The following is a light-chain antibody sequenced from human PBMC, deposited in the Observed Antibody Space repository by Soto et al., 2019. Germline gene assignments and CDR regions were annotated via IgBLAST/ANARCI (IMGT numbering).Light chain of an antibody. J-gene: IGLJ2*01. CDR1: SSDVGSYNL. CDR2: EGS. Sequence: QSALTQPASVSGSPGQSITISCTGTSSDVGSYNLVSWYQQHPGKAPKLMIYEGSKRPSGVSNRFSGSKSGNTASLAISGLQAEDEADYYCCSYTSSSTLVVFGGGTKLTVL. CDR3: CSYTSSSTLVV. V-gene: IGLV2-23*01.